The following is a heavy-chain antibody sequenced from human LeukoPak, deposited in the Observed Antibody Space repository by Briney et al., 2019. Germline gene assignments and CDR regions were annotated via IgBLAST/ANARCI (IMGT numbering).Heavy chain of an antibody. CDR3: ARGVGARTPDAFDI. Sequence: GGSLRLSCAASGFTFSDYYMSWIRQAPGKGLEWVSYISSISSYTNYADSVKGRFTISRDNAKNSQYLQMNSLRAEDTAVYYCARGVGARTPDAFDIWGQGTMVTVSS. CDR1: GFTFSDYY. V-gene: IGHV3-11*06. J-gene: IGHJ3*02. D-gene: IGHD1-26*01. CDR2: ISSISSYT.